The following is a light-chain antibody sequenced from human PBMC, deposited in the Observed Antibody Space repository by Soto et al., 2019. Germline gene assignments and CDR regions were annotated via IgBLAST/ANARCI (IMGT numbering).Light chain of an antibody. CDR1: QSINTY. CDR3: QQRSNWPLT. CDR2: DAS. Sequence: EVVLTQSPATLSSSPAESVTLSCRASQSINTYLAWYQQKPGQAPRLLIYDASYRAAGIPSRFSGSGSGTDFTLTISSLEPADFAIYHCQQRSNWPLTFGGGTKVEI. J-gene: IGKJ4*01. V-gene: IGKV3-11*01.